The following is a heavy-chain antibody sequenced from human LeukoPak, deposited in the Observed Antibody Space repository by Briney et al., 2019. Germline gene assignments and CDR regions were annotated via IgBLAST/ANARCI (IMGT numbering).Heavy chain of an antibody. D-gene: IGHD2-8*01. CDR1: GYTLTELS. Sequence: ASVKVSCKVSGYTLTELSMHWVRQAPGKGLEWMGGFDPEDGGTIYAQKFQGRVTMTEDTSTDTAYMELSSLRSEDTAVYYCATGVGYCTNGVCQRSSYWYFDLWGRGTLVTVSS. J-gene: IGHJ2*01. CDR3: ATGVGYCTNGVCQRSSYWYFDL. V-gene: IGHV1-24*01. CDR2: FDPEDGGT.